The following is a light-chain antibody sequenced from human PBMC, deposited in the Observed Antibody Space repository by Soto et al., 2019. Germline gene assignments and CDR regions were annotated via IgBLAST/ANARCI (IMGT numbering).Light chain of an antibody. CDR2: EAS. Sequence: EVVLTQSPGTLSLSPGERAILSCRASQSIRSRYLAWYQQRPGQAPRLLIYEASNRATGIPDRFSASGSGTDFTLTSSRLESEDFAVYFCQQYGTSPLTFGGGTKVEI. J-gene: IGKJ4*01. V-gene: IGKV3-20*01. CDR3: QQYGTSPLT. CDR1: QSIRSRY.